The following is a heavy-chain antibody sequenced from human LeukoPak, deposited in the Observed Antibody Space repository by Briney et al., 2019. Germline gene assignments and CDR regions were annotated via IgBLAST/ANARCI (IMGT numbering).Heavy chain of an antibody. CDR3: ARPPRVGYDSSGFLFDY. J-gene: IGHJ4*02. D-gene: IGHD3-22*01. CDR2: IYYSGST. V-gene: IGHV4-39*01. CDR1: GGSISSSSYY. Sequence: SETLSLTCTVPGGSISSSSYYWGWIRQPPGKGLEWIGSIYYSGSTYYNPSLKSRVTISVDTSKNQFSLKLSSVTAADTAVYYCARPPRVGYDSSGFLFDYWGQGTLVTVSS.